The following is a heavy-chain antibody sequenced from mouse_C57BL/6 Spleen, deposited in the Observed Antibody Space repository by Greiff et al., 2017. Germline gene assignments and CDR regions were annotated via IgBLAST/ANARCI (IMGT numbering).Heavy chain of an antibody. D-gene: IGHD1-1*01. V-gene: IGHV1-50*01. Sequence: QVQLQQPGAELVKPGASVKLSCKASGYTFTSYWMQWVKQRPGQGLEWIGEIDPSDSYTNYNQKFKGKATLTVDTSSSTAYMQLSSLTSEDSAVYYCARSDYGSSPDVWGTGTTVTVSS. CDR2: IDPSDSYT. CDR3: ARSDYGSSPDV. CDR1: GYTFTSYW. J-gene: IGHJ1*03.